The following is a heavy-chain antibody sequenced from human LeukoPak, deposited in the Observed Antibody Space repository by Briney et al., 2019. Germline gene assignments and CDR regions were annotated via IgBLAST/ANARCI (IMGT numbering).Heavy chain of an antibody. CDR3: AKYLKNHSVGGY. CDR1: GFTFTTHW. J-gene: IGHJ4*02. CDR2: IKPDGSDT. Sequence: QTGGSLRLSCGASGFTFTTHWIHWVRQAPGKGLVWVSRIKPDGSDTNYADSVKGRFTISRDNAKNTVYLQMNSLRAEDTAVYYCAKYLKNHSVGGYWGQGTLVTVSS. V-gene: IGHV3-74*01. D-gene: IGHD1-14*01.